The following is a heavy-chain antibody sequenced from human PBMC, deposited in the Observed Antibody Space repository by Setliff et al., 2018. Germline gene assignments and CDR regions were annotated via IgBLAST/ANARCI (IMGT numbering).Heavy chain of an antibody. CDR2: XXXXXXX. CDR1: GGSFSGYY. Sequence: KTSETLSLTCAVYGGSFSGYYWSWIRQPPGXXXXXXXXXXXXXXXXXNXXXXSRVTISMDTSKNQFSLKVSSVTAADTAVYYCARSFSRREKFLLDYWGQGALVTSPQ. V-gene: IGHV4-34*01. CDR3: ARSFSRREKFLLDY. J-gene: IGHJ4*02.